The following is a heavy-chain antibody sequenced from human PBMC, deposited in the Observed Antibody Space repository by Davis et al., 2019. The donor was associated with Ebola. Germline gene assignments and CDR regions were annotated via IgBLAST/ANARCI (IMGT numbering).Heavy chain of an antibody. V-gene: IGHV3-74*01. CDR2: IKGDGSST. J-gene: IGHJ6*02. CDR3: ARGSRNMDV. Sequence: PGGSLRLSCAASGFTFSAYWMHWVRQVPGKGLVWVSRIKGDGSSTSYADSVKGRLTISRDNARNTVYLQINSLRAEDTAVYYCARGSRNMDVWGQGTTVTVSS. CDR1: GFTFSAYW.